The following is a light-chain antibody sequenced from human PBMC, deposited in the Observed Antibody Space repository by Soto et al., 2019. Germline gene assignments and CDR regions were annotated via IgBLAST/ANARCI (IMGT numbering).Light chain of an antibody. Sequence: QSVLAQPPSVSGTPGQRVTISCSGGNSDIGPNAVNWYQQLPGTAPKLLLHSDNQRPSGVPDRFSGSKSGTSASLAISGLQSADEAEYFCAAWDDSLRSYVFGTGTKVTVL. CDR3: AAWDDSLRSYV. J-gene: IGLJ1*01. CDR2: SDN. V-gene: IGLV1-44*01. CDR1: NSDIGPNA.